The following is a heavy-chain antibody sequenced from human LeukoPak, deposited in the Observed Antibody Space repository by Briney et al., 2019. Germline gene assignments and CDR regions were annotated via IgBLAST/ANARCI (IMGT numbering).Heavy chain of an antibody. J-gene: IGHJ4*02. D-gene: IGHD3-10*01. CDR3: AREVSEWFGELLPNYFDY. V-gene: IGHV1-18*01. CDR1: GYTFTSYG. Sequence: ASVKVSCKASGYTFTSYGISWVRQAPGQGPEWMGWISAYNGNTNYAQKLQGRVTMTTDTSTSTAYMELRSLRSDDTAVYYCAREVSEWFGELLPNYFDYWGQGTLVTVSS. CDR2: ISAYNGNT.